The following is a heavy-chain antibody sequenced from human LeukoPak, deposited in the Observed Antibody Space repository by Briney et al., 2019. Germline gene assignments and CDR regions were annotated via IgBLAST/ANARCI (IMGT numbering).Heavy chain of an antibody. Sequence: SETLSLTCAAYGGSFSGYYWSWIRQPPGKGLEWIGEISHTGSTNYNPSLKSRVTISVDTSKNQFSLKLSSVTAADTAVYFCARVGGYYSDFDYWGQGTLVTVSS. V-gene: IGHV4-34*01. CDR1: GGSFSGYY. D-gene: IGHD3-22*01. CDR2: ISHTGST. J-gene: IGHJ4*02. CDR3: ARVGGYYSDFDY.